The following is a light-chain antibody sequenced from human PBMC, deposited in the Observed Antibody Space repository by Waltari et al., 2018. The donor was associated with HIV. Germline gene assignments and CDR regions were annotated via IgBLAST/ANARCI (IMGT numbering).Light chain of an antibody. CDR2: DVN. V-gene: IGLV2-11*01. J-gene: IGLJ1*01. CDR1: NSDVGGYNL. CDR3: CSYSDSYSYV. Sequence: QSALTPPRPVSGSPGQTATIPCTGTNSDVGGYNLASWYQQYPGKAPKFLIYDVNKLPAGVPVRCAATKSGNTASRTISGIQSEDEAEYYCCSYSDSYSYVFGSGTKVTVL.